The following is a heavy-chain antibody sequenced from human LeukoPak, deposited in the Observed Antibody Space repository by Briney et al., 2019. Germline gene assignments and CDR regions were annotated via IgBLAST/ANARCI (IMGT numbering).Heavy chain of an antibody. V-gene: IGHV1-69*06. CDR3: ARVGDYDPSFDY. CDR2: IIPIFGSP. Sequence: SVKVSCKASGDSFSSYPINWVRQAPGQGLERMGGIIPIFGSPNYAHKFRGRVTMTADRSANTAYMELSSLQIDDTAVYYCARVGDYDPSFDYWGQGTLVTVSS. J-gene: IGHJ4*02. CDR1: GDSFSSYP. D-gene: IGHD3-3*01.